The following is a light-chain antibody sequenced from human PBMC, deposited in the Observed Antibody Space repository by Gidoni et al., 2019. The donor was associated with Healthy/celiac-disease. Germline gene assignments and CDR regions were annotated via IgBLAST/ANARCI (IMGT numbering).Light chain of an antibody. Sequence: DIQMTQSPSTLSASGGDRVTITCRASQSISSLLAWYQQKPGKAPKLLIYDASSLESGVPSRFSGSGSGTEFTLTISSLQPDDFATYYCQQYNSYPRTFGQGTKVEIK. V-gene: IGKV1-5*01. CDR2: DAS. CDR3: QQYNSYPRT. J-gene: IGKJ1*01. CDR1: QSISSL.